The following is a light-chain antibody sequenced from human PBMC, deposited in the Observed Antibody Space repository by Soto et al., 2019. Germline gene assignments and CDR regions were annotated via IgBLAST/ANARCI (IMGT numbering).Light chain of an antibody. V-gene: IGLV2-8*01. CDR2: EVN. J-gene: IGLJ1*01. Sequence: QSALTQPPSASGSPGQSVAISCTGTSSDVGGYNYVSWYQQHPGKAPKLMIYEVNKRPSGVPDRFSGSKSGNTASLTVSGLQAKDEVDYYCSSYAGSSNVFGTGTQLTVL. CDR1: SSDVGGYNY. CDR3: SSYAGSSNV.